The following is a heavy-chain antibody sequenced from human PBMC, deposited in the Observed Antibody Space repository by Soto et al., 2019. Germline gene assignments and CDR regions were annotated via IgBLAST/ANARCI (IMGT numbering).Heavy chain of an antibody. Sequence: LRLSCAASGFTFSSYSMNWVRQAPGKGLEWVSYISSSSSTIYYADSVKGRFTISRDNAKNSLYLQMNSLRDEDTAVYYCARDAGREWLLYDDAFDIWGQGTMVTVSS. CDR3: ARDAGREWLLYDDAFDI. CDR2: ISSSSSTI. V-gene: IGHV3-48*02. D-gene: IGHD3-3*01. J-gene: IGHJ3*02. CDR1: GFTFSSYS.